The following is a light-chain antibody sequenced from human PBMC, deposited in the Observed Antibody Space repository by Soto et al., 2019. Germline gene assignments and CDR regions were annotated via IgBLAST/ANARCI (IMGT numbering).Light chain of an antibody. CDR1: QTIRKW. CDR2: HTS. V-gene: IGKV1-5*01. J-gene: IGKJ1*01. Sequence: DIQMTQSASAVPASVGDRVTIPCRASQTIRKWLTWYQQKPGTAPKVLIYHTSNLQRGVPSRFSGSGSGTEFTLTISSLQPDDFATYYCQQYNIYSEASGQGGKADIK. CDR3: QQYNIYSEA.